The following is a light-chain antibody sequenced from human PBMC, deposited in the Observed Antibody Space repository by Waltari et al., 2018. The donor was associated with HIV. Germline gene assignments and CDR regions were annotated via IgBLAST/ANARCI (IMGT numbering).Light chain of an antibody. Sequence: QSVLTQPPSVSGAPGQRVTISCTGSSSNIGAGYDVHWYQPLPGTAPNLLIYANCNRPVGVPDRFSCSNAGSSASLAITGLQAEDEAHYYCQSFDSSLTTSGVIFGGGTKLTVL. V-gene: IGLV1-40*01. CDR1: SSNIGAGYD. J-gene: IGLJ2*01. CDR2: ANC. CDR3: QSFDSSLTTSGVI.